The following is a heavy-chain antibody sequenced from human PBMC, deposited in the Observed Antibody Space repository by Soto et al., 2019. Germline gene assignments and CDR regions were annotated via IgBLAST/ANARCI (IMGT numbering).Heavy chain of an antibody. CDR3: AKDSDFPRGYNWFDP. V-gene: IGHV3-23*01. CDR2: ISGSSDST. J-gene: IGHJ5*02. CDR1: GFTFNTYA. Sequence: GGSLRLSCAASGFTFNTYAMSWVRQAPGKGLEWVSGISGSSDSTCYADSVKGRFTISRDNAKNSLYLQMNSLRAEDTALYYCAKDSDFPRGYNWFDPWGQGTLVTVSS. D-gene: IGHD3-3*01.